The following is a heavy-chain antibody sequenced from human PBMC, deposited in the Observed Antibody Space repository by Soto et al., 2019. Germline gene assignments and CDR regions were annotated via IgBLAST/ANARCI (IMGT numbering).Heavy chain of an antibody. Sequence: SGPTLVNPTETLTLTCTVSGFSLGNSRMGVSWIRQPPGKALEWLAHIFSNDEKSYSTSLKSRLTISKDTSKSQVVLTMTNMDPVDTATYYCARIRITIFGVVPLDVWGQGTTVTVSS. CDR2: IFSNDEK. V-gene: IGHV2-26*01. D-gene: IGHD3-3*01. CDR3: ARIRITIFGVVPLDV. CDR1: GFSLGNSRMG. J-gene: IGHJ6*02.